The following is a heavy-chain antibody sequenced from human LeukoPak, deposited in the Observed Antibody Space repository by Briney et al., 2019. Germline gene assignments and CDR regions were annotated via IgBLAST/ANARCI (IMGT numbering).Heavy chain of an antibody. Sequence: GGSLRLSCAASGFTFSSYEMNWVREAPGEGLEWVSYISSSGKCIYYHNSVKGRFTMSRDNPKNPLDLQMNRLRAEDTAVYYCARDYYVPSGDSYIPNDFDYWAQGTLVGVSS. CDR3: ARDYYVPSGDSYIPNDFDY. CDR1: GFTFSSYE. V-gene: IGHV3-48*03. CDR2: ISSSGKCI. J-gene: IGHJ4*02. D-gene: IGHD3-22*01.